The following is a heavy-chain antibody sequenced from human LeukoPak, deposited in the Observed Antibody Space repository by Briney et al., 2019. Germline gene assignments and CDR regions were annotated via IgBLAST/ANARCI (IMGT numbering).Heavy chain of an antibody. CDR1: GYTFTGYY. CDR3: ARFQYYDILTGYSALHFDY. D-gene: IGHD3-9*01. V-gene: IGHV1-2*02. Sequence: ASVKVSCKASGYTFTGYYMHWVRQAPGQGLEWMGWINPNSGGTNYAQKFQGRVTMTRDTSISTAYMELSRLRSDDTAVYYCARFQYYDILTGYSALHFDYWGQGTLVTVSS. J-gene: IGHJ4*02. CDR2: INPNSGGT.